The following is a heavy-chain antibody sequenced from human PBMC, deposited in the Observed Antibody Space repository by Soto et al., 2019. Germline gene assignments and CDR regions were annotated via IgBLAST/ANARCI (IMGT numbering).Heavy chain of an antibody. V-gene: IGHV4-31*03. D-gene: IGHD1-7*01. CDR3: ARAGTGTTSDYFDY. CDR2: IYYSGST. J-gene: IGHJ4*02. Sequence: PSETLSLTCTVSGGSISSGGYYWSWIRQHPGKGLEWIGYIYYSGSTYYNPSLKSRVTISVDTSKNRFSLKLSSVTAADTAVYYCARAGTGTTSDYFDYWGQGTLVTVSS. CDR1: GGSISSGGYY.